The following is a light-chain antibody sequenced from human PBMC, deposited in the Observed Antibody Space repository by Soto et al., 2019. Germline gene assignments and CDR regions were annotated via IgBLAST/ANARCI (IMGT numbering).Light chain of an antibody. Sequence: EIVMMQSPATLSVSPGASVTLSCRASQLFSSNLAWHQHKPGQAPRLLIYGVSTRDTGVPDRFSGSASGTEFTLTSSSLQSEDFAVYYCQQYNNWPRTFGQGTKVDIK. CDR2: GVS. CDR1: QLFSSN. V-gene: IGKV3-15*01. CDR3: QQYNNWPRT. J-gene: IGKJ1*01.